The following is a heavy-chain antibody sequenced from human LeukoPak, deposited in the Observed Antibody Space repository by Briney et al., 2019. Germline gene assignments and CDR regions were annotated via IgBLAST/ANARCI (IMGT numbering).Heavy chain of an antibody. CDR3: ARGDSPSTVTHLNNWFDP. D-gene: IGHD4-17*01. V-gene: IGHV1-69*04. CDR1: GGTFSSYA. Sequence: ASVKVSCKASGGTFSSYAISWMRQAPGQGLEWKGRIIPILGIANYAQKFQGRVTITADKSTSTAYMELSSLRSEDTAVYYCARGDSPSTVTHLNNWFDPWGQGTLVTVSS. J-gene: IGHJ5*02. CDR2: IIPILGIA.